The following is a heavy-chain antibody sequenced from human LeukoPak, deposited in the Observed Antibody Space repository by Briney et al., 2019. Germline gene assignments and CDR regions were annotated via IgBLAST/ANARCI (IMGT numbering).Heavy chain of an antibody. CDR1: GFSLSTSGVG. CDR3: AHRGASSSSGWFAEYFQH. V-gene: IGHV2-5*01. CDR2: IYWNDDK. J-gene: IGHJ1*01. D-gene: IGHD6-6*01. Sequence: ESGPTLVNPTQTLTLTCTFSGFSLSTSGVGAGWIRQPPGKALEWLALIYWNDDKRYGPSLKSRLTITKDTSKNQVVLTMTNMDPVDTATYYCAHRGASSSSGWFAEYFQHWGQGTLVTVSS.